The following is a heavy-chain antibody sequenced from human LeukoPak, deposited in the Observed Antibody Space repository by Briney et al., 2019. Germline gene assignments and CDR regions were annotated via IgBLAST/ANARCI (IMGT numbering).Heavy chain of an antibody. CDR1: GYTFTTYA. V-gene: IGHV1-3*01. J-gene: IGHJ6*02. Sequence: ASVKVSCKASGYTFTTYAIHWVRQAPGQRLEWMGWIHAGNGNTRYSQKFQGRVTITADKSTSTAYMELSSLRSEDTALYYCARGFGYSSGWSSIGMDVWGQGTTVTVSS. D-gene: IGHD6-19*01. CDR2: IHAGNGNT. CDR3: ARGFGYSSGWSSIGMDV.